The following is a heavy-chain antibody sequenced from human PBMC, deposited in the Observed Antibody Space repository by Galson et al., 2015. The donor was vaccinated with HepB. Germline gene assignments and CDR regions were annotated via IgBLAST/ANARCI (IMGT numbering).Heavy chain of an antibody. CDR2: ISSSSSYT. D-gene: IGHD3-10*01. J-gene: IGHJ4*02. V-gene: IGHV3-11*06. CDR1: GFTFSDYY. Sequence: SLRLSCAASGFTFSDYYMSWIRQAPGKGLEWVSYISSSSSYTNYADSVKGRFTNSRDNAKNSLYLQMNSLRAEDTAVYYCARGYGAHKWGYWGQGTLVTVSS. CDR3: ARGYGAHKWGY.